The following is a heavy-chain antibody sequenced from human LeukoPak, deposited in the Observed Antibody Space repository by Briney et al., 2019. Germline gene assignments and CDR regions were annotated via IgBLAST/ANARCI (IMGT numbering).Heavy chain of an antibody. Sequence: PGGSLRLSCAASGFTFSGYAMHWVRQAPGKGLEWVAVISYDGSNKYHADSVKGRFTISRDNSKNTLYLQMNSLRAEDTAVYYCARSRPHGMDVWGQGTTVTVSS. J-gene: IGHJ6*02. CDR1: GFTFSGYA. D-gene: IGHD5/OR15-5a*01. CDR2: ISYDGSNK. CDR3: ARSRPHGMDV. V-gene: IGHV3-30*14.